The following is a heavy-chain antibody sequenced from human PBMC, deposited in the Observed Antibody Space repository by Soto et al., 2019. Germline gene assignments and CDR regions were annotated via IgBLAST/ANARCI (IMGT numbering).Heavy chain of an antibody. D-gene: IGHD5-12*01. CDR1: GFTFSSYA. CDR3: AKDRNYGRTEGYSGSWPDY. V-gene: IGHV3-23*01. CDR2: ISGSGGST. Sequence: SGGSLRLSCAASGFTFSSYAMSWVRQAPGKGLEWVSAISGSGGSTYYADSVKGRFTISRDNSKNTLYLQMNSLRAEDTAVYYCAKDRNYGRTEGYSGSWPDYWGQGTLVTVSS. J-gene: IGHJ4*02.